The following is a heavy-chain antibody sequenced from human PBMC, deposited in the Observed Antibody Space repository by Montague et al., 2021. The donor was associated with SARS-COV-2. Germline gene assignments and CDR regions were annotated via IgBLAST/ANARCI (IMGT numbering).Heavy chain of an antibody. CDR2: ISSSGSTI. V-gene: IGHV3-48*03. CDR3: ARDRGYGDFYYYGMDV. D-gene: IGHD3-10*01. J-gene: IGHJ6*02. Sequence: SLRLSCPVSGFTFSNYEMNWVRQAPGKGLEWVLYISSSGSTIYYADSVKGRFTISRDNAQNSLYLQMNSLRAEDTGVYYCARDRGYGDFYYYGMDVWGQGTTVTVSS. CDR1: GFTFSNYE.